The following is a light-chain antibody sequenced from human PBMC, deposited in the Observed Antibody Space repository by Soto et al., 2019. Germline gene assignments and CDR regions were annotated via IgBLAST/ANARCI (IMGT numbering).Light chain of an antibody. Sequence: NFMLTQPHSVSESPGKTVTISCSASGGNIASNYVQWYQQRPGSVPTTVIYEDNRRPSGVPDRFSGSVDSSSNSASLTISGLKTEEEADYYCQAYGTVWVFGGGTQLPVL. CDR2: EDN. V-gene: IGLV6-57*02. CDR1: GGNIASNY. J-gene: IGLJ3*02. CDR3: QAYGTVWV.